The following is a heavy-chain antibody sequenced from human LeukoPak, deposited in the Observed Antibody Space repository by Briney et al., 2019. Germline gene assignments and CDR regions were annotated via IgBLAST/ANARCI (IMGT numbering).Heavy chain of an antibody. CDR2: ISGSGDGT. J-gene: IGHJ6*02. V-gene: IGHV3-23*01. CDR3: AKDKRMDV. Sequence: GGSLRLSCAASGLSFSSCVMSWVRQAPGKGLEWVSGISGSGDGTCYADFVKGRFTISRDNSKNALYLQMNSLRAEDTAVYYCAKDKRMDVWGLGTTVTVSS. CDR1: GLSFSSCV.